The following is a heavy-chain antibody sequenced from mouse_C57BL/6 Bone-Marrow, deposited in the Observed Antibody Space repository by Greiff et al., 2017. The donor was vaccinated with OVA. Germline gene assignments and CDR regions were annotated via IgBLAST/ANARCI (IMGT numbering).Heavy chain of an antibody. D-gene: IGHD2-2*01. V-gene: IGHV14-4*01. CDR1: CFSFLLSF. CDR3: TKGATMVTTDVYYAMDY. CDR2: IDPEYGAP. Sequence: PLQPSVPALLPPVSSVQFSFTSSCFSFLLSFLHCVQPRPYQCLAWIGWIDPEYGAPEYASTFQGQATIPSATSSNPAYLQLSSLTSEDTAVYYCTKGATMVTTDVYYAMDYWGQGTSVTVSS. J-gene: IGHJ4*01.